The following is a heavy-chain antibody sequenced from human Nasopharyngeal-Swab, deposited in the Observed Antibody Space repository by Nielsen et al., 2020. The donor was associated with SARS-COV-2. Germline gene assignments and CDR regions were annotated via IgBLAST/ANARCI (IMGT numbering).Heavy chain of an antibody. J-gene: IGHJ3*02. CDR3: AKPLKNYYDSSGPYDGFNI. Sequence: WIRQPPGKGLEWVSVIYSDDSTYYADSVKGRFTISRDNSKNTLYLQMNSLRAEDTAVYYCAKPLKNYYDSSGPYDGFNIWGQGTLVTVSS. D-gene: IGHD3-22*01. V-gene: IGHV3-66*04. CDR2: IYSDDST.